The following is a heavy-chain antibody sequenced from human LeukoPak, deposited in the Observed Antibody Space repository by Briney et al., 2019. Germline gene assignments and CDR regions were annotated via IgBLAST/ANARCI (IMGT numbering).Heavy chain of an antibody. J-gene: IGHJ2*01. V-gene: IGHV1-2*02. CDR2: INPNSGGT. CDR1: GYTFTGYY. Sequence: ASVKVSCKASGYTFTGYYMNWVRQAPGQGLEWMGWINPNSGGTNYAQKFQGRVTMTRDTSISTAYMELSRLRSDDTAVYYCARDPYYGSGSPDWYFDLWGRGTLVTVSS. CDR3: ARDPYYGSGSPDWYFDL. D-gene: IGHD3-10*01.